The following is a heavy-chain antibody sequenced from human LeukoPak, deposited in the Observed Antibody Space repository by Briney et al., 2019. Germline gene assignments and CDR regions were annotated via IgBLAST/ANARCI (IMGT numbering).Heavy chain of an antibody. J-gene: IGHJ4*02. CDR1: GGTFSSYA. V-gene: IGHV1-69*04. CDR2: IIPILGIA. D-gene: IGHD6-6*01. CDR3: AREYSSRQLVEEY. Sequence: ASVKVSCKASGGTFSSYAISWVRQAPGQGLEWVGRIIPILGIANYAQKFQGRVTITADKSTSTAYMELSSLRSEDTAVYYCAREYSSRQLVEEYWGQGTLVTVSS.